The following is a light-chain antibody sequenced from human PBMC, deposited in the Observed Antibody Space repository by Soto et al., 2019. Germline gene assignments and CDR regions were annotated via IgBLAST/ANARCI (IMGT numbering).Light chain of an antibody. J-gene: IGKJ2*01. V-gene: IGKV1-39*01. CDR3: QQGYSTPFT. Sequence: DIQMTQSPSSLSASVGDRVTITCRASQSISRYLNWYQQKPGKAPNLLIFSASSLHSGVPSRFSGGGSGTDFTVTISSLQTEDSAKYLCQQGYSTPFTSGQGTKREI. CDR2: SAS. CDR1: QSISRY.